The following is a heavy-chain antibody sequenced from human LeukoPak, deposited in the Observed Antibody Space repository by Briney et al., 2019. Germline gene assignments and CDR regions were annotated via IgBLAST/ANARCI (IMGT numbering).Heavy chain of an antibody. J-gene: IGHJ3*02. CDR3: AMVRGDGYDSSGYYI. CDR2: IIPIFGTA. D-gene: IGHD3-22*01. V-gene: IGHV1-69*13. Sequence: SVKVSCKASGGTFSSYAIGWVRQAPGQGLEWMGGIIPIFGTANYAQKFQGRVTITADESTSTAYMELSSLRSEDTAVYYCAMVRGDGYDSSGYYIWGQGTMVTVSS. CDR1: GGTFSSYA.